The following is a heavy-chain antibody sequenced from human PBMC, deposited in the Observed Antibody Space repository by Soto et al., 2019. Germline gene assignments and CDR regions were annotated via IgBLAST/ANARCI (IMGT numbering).Heavy chain of an antibody. Sequence: QVQLQESGPGLVKPSETLFLTCTVSGGSISSYYWSWIRQPPGKGLEWIGYIYYSGSTNYNPSLKSRVTISVDTSKNQFSLKLSSVTAADTAVYYCARDLTYFDILTGYERYYGMDVWGQGTTVTVSS. V-gene: IGHV4-59*01. CDR1: GGSISSYY. J-gene: IGHJ6*02. CDR3: ARDLTYFDILTGYERYYGMDV. D-gene: IGHD3-9*01. CDR2: IYYSGST.